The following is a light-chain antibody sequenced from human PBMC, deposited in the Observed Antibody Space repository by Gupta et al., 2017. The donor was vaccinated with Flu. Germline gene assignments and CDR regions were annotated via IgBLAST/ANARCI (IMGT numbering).Light chain of an antibody. J-gene: IGLJ3*02. CDR3: QVWDSSDDV. Sequence: SPGQTASISCSGDKLGDKYVCWYQQRPGQSPVLVIYQNDRRPAVLPERFSGANSGNTATLTIGGTETMDEADYYCQVWDSSDDVFGGGTKLTVL. V-gene: IGLV3-1*01. CDR2: QND. CDR1: KLGDKY.